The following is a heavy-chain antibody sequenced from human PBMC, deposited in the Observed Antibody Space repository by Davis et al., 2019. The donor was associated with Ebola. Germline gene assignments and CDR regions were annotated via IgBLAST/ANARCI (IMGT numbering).Heavy chain of an antibody. D-gene: IGHD1-14*01. V-gene: IGHV4-34*01. CDR1: GGSFSGYY. Sequence: GSLRLSCAVYGGSFSGYYWSWIRQPPGKGLEWIGEINHSGSTNYNPSLKSRVTISVDTSKNQFSLKLSSVTAADTAVYYCARDNGAGVFDYWGQGTLVTVSS. J-gene: IGHJ4*02. CDR2: INHSGST. CDR3: ARDNGAGVFDY.